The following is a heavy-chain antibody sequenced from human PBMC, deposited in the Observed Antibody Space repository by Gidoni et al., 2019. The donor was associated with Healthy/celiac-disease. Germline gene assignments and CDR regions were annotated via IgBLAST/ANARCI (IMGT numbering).Heavy chain of an antibody. CDR3: ARAYCGGDCPFDY. J-gene: IGHJ4*02. D-gene: IGHD2-21*02. CDR1: GGPISSYY. CDR2: IYYSGNT. Sequence: QVQLQESGPGLVKPSETLSLTCTGSGGPISSYYWSWIRQPPGKVLEWIGEIYYSGNTNSNPSLKSRVTISVDPSKNQFSLKLSSVTAADTVVYYCARAYCGGDCPFDYRGQGTLVTVSS. V-gene: IGHV4-59*01.